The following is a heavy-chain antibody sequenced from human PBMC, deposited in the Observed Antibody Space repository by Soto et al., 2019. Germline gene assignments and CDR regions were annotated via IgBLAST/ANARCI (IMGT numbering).Heavy chain of an antibody. CDR2: ISYDARNK. Sequence: QVQLVESGGGVVQPGRSLRLSCAASGFTFSSYAMHWVRQAPGKGLEWVAVISYDARNKYYADSVKGRFTISRDKSKNKLYLQMNSLRAEDTAVYYCARGYSSSSAAFDYGGQGTLVTVSS. D-gene: IGHD6-13*01. CDR3: ARGYSSSSAAFDY. V-gene: IGHV3-30*04. CDR1: GFTFSSYA. J-gene: IGHJ4*02.